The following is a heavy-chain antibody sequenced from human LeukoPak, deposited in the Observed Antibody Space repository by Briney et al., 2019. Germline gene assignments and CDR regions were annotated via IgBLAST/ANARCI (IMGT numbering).Heavy chain of an antibody. CDR3: GRGGPDTAMVPPDY. CDR2: IYYSGST. CDR1: GGTISSGGYY. D-gene: IGHD5-18*01. Sequence: SQTLSLTCTVSGGTISSGGYYWSGIPQHPGKGLEWGRYIYYSGSTYYNPSLKSRVTTSVDTSKNQFCLQLSSVTAADTAVYYCGRGGPDTAMVPPDYWGQGTLVTVSS. J-gene: IGHJ4*02. V-gene: IGHV4-31*03.